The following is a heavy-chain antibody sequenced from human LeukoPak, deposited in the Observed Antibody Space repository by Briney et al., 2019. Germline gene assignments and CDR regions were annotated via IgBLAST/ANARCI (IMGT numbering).Heavy chain of an antibody. Sequence: ASVKVSCKASGYTLTDYYMHWVRQAPGQGLEWMGWINPNSGGTNYAQKFQGRVTMTRDTSISTAYMELSSLRSDDTAVYYCARGGRSGYYLPDYWGQGTLVTVSS. CDR1: GYTLTDYY. CDR2: INPNSGGT. D-gene: IGHD3-22*01. CDR3: ARGGRSGYYLPDY. J-gene: IGHJ4*02. V-gene: IGHV1-2*02.